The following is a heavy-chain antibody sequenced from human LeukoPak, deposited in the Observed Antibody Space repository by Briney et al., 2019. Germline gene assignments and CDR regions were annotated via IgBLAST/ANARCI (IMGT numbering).Heavy chain of an antibody. D-gene: IGHD2-2*01. Sequence: GGSLRLSCAASGFTFSDYYMSWIRQAPGKGLEWVSYISSSGSTIYYADSVKGRFTISRDNAKNSLYLQMNSLRAEDTAVYYCASPAYCSSTSCYEHGAFDIWGQGTMVTVSS. CDR2: ISSSGSTI. J-gene: IGHJ3*02. CDR1: GFTFSDYY. CDR3: ASPAYCSSTSCYEHGAFDI. V-gene: IGHV3-11*04.